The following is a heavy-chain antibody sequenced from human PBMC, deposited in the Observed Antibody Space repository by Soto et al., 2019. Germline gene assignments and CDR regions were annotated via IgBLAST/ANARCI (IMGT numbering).Heavy chain of an antibody. CDR3: ARSDYYGSGGDYNYYYGMDV. D-gene: IGHD3-10*01. Sequence: ALVKVSWKASGYTFFSYAMHWVRKATGQRLEWMGWINTGNGNTEYSQKFQGRVTFSRDTSASTAYMELSSLTSEDTAVYYCARSDYYGSGGDYNYYYGMDVWGQGTTVTVSS. V-gene: IGHV1-3*04. CDR2: INTGNGNT. J-gene: IGHJ6*02. CDR1: GYTFFSYA.